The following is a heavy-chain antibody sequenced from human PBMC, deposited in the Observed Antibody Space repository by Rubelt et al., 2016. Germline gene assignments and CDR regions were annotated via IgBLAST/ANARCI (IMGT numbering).Heavy chain of an antibody. V-gene: IGHV4-34*01. CDR2: INHSGST. Sequence: QVQLQQWGAGLLKPSETLSLTCAVYGGSFSGYYWSWIRQPPGKGLEWIGEINHSGSTNYNPYLKSPVTISVDTSKNQFSLKLSSVTAADTAVYYCARLFYCSSTSCEDYWGQGTLVTVSS. CDR1: GGSFSGYY. CDR3: ARLFYCSSTSCEDY. J-gene: IGHJ4*02. D-gene: IGHD2-2*01.